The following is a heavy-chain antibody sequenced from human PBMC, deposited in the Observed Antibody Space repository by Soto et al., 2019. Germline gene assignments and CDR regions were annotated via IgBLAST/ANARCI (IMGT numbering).Heavy chain of an antibody. V-gene: IGHV4-31*03. CDR3: ARVASVAGLDY. CDR2: IYYSGST. D-gene: IGHD6-19*01. Sequence: SETLSLTCTVSGGSISSGGYYWSWIRQHPGKGLEWIGYIYYSGSTYYSPSLKSRVTISVDTSKNQFSLKLSSVTAADTAVYYCARVASVAGLDYWGQGTLVTVSS. J-gene: IGHJ4*02. CDR1: GGSISSGGYY.